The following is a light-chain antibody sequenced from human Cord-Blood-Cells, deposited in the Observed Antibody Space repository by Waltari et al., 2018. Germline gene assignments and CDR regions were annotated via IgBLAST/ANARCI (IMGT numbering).Light chain of an antibody. J-gene: IGKJ2*01. Sequence: EIQMTQSPSSLSASVGDRVTITCRAIQSISSYLNCYQQKPGKAPKLLIYAASSLQSGVPSRFSGSGSGTDFTLTISSLQPEDFATYYCQQSYSTPYTFGQGTKLEIK. CDR3: QQSYSTPYT. CDR1: QSISSY. CDR2: AAS. V-gene: IGKV1-39*01.